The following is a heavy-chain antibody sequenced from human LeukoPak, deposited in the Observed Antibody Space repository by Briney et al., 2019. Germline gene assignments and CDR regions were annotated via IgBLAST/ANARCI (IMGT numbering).Heavy chain of an antibody. CDR1: GFTVSSNY. D-gene: IGHD4-17*01. CDR3: ADLGDFQH. CDR2: ISGSGGST. J-gene: IGHJ1*01. V-gene: IGHV3-23*01. Sequence: SGGSLRLSCAASGFTVSSNYMSWVRQAPGKGLEWVSAISGSGGSTYYADSVKGRFTISRDNSKNTLYLQMNSLRAEDTAVYYCADLGDFQHWGQGTLVTVSS.